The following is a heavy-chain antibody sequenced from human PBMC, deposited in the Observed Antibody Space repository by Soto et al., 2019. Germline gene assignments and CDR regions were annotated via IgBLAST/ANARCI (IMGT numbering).Heavy chain of an antibody. CDR3: AREDDYSNHFDY. Sequence: SETLSLTCTVSGGSISSGGYYWSWIRQHPGKGLEWIGYVYYSGSTYYNPSLKSRVTISVDTSKNQFSLKLSSVTAADTAVYYCAREDDYSNHFDYWGQGTLVTVSS. D-gene: IGHD4-4*01. CDR1: GGSISSGGYY. CDR2: VYYSGST. J-gene: IGHJ4*02. V-gene: IGHV4-31*03.